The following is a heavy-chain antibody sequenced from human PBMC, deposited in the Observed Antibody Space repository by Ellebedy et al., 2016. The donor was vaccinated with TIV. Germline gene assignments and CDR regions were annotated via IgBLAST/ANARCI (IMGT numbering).Heavy chain of an antibody. D-gene: IGHD6-13*01. J-gene: IGHJ6*02. CDR2: INPDSGGT. Sequence: ASVKVSCKTSGYVFTAYYIHWVRQAPGQGLEWMGWINPDSGGTNLSQKFQGRVTMTRDTSINTVYMELKRLEFDDTAVYYCARVRRGSSGMDVWGQGTTVTVSS. CDR3: ARVRRGSSGMDV. V-gene: IGHV1-2*02. CDR1: GYVFTAYY.